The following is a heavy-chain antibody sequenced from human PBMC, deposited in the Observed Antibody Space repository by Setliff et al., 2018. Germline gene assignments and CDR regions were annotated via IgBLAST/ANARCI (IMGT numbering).Heavy chain of an antibody. Sequence: SETLSLTCTVSGDSISSTSYQWGWVRQPPGKGLGWIGSIYYTGTAYYNPSLKSRVTISVDTSKNQFSPQVTSLAATDTALYFCARHEFVGGYYGSVTYRHFDYWGQGILVTVSS. J-gene: IGHJ4*02. CDR2: IYYTGTA. V-gene: IGHV4-39*01. CDR1: GDSISSTSYQ. D-gene: IGHD3-10*01. CDR3: ARHEFVGGYYGSVTYRHFDY.